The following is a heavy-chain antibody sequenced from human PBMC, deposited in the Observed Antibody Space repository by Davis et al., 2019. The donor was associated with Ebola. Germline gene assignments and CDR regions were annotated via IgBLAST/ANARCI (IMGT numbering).Heavy chain of an antibody. J-gene: IGHJ5*02. V-gene: IGHV1-3*01. CDR2: INAGNGDT. D-gene: IGHD6-19*01. Sequence: AASVQVSRKASRYTFTSYYMHWVRQPPGQGLEWLGWINAGNGDTKYSQKFRDRVTITRDTSASTSYMELSSLRSEDTAVFYCARGKTVAGTRGLSWFDPWGPGTLVTVSS. CDR3: ARGKTVAGTRGLSWFDP. CDR1: RYTFTSYY.